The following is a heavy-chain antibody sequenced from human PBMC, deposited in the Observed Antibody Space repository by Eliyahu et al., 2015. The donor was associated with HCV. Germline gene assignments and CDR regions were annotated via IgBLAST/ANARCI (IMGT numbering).Heavy chain of an antibody. CDR1: GGSISSYY. J-gene: IGHJ4*02. Sequence: QVQLQESGPGLVKPSETLSLTCTVSGGSISSYYWSWIRQPPGKGLEWIGYIYYSGSTNYNPSPPSRVTISVDTSKNQFSLKLSSVTAADTAVYYCASLEGYWGQGTLVTVSS. CDR3: ASLEGY. V-gene: IGHV4-59*01. CDR2: IYYSGST.